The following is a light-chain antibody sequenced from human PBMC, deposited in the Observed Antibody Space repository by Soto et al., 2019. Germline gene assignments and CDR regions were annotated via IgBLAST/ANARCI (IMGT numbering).Light chain of an antibody. CDR3: QQRTILPLT. V-gene: IGKV3-15*01. J-gene: IGKJ4*01. CDR2: GAS. Sequence: IVMTQSAATLSVSPGERATLSCRASQSVSSNLAWYQQKPGQAPRLLIYGASTRATGIPARFSGSGSGTEFSLTICSLQSEDFAVYYCQQRTILPLT. CDR1: QSVSSN.